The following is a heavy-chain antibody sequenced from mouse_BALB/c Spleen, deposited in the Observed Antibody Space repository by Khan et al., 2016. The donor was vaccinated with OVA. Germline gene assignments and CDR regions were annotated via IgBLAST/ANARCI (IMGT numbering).Heavy chain of an antibody. Sequence: DLVKPGASVKLSCKASGYTFTSYWINWIKQRPGQGLELIGRIGPGSSNAYYNDMFKGKATLTVDSSYNTAYIQVSSLSSEDSAVYFCARENYYGRGCYAMDYWGQGTSVTVSA. CDR1: GYTFTSYW. CDR3: ARENYYGRGCYAMDY. V-gene: IGHV1S41*01. CDR2: IGPGSSNA. J-gene: IGHJ4*01. D-gene: IGHD1-1*01.